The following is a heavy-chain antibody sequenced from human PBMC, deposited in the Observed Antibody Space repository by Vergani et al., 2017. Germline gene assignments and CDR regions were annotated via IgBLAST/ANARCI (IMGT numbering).Heavy chain of an antibody. Sequence: QVQLVQSGTEMKKPGSSVRVSCKTSGGTFSTYSISWVRQAPGQGLELMGRIITIFRTANLAHKFQGRLTIPAYESTTTAYMELRSLRSDDTAVYFCARDRNIGVPVYWCQGTLVTVSS. V-gene: IGHV1-69*13. CDR2: IITIFRTA. CDR1: GGTFSTYS. CDR3: ARDRNIGVPVY. J-gene: IGHJ4*02. D-gene: IGHD2/OR15-2a*01.